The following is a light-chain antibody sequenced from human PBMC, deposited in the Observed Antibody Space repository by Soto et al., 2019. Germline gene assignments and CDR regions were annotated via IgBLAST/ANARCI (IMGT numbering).Light chain of an antibody. V-gene: IGKV1-17*03. CDR1: QDISNY. J-gene: IGKJ1*01. CDR2: AAS. CDR3: LQHHGYPRT. Sequence: DIQMTQSPSAMSASVGDRVTITCRASQDISNYLAWFQQKPGKGPKRLIYAASSLQSGVPSRFSGSGSGTEFTLTISSLQPEDFATYYCLQHHGYPRTFGQGTKVEIK.